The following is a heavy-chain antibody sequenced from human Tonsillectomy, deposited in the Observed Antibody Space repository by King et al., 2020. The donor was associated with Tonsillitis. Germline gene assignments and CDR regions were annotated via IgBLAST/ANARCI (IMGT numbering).Heavy chain of an antibody. CDR2: ISYDRSNK. V-gene: IGHV3-30*18. D-gene: IGHD3-10*01. CDR3: AKNRYVSESPAFDF. J-gene: IGHJ4*03. Sequence: VQLVESGGGVVQPVRSLRLSCAASGYTFSSYGMHWVRQAPGKGLEWGAVISYDRSNKYYADTVKGRFTISRDNSKNTLYMQMNSLRAEDTGVYYCAKNRYVSESPAFDFWGHGTLVTVSS. CDR1: GYTFSSYG.